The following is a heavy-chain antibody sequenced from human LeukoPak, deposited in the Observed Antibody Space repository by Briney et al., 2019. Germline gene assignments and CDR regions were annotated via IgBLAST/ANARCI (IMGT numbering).Heavy chain of an antibody. J-gene: IGHJ4*02. Sequence: SQTLSLTCALSVGTVSNNSAALKLIRQSPSRGLEWLGRTYYRSKWYNDYAVSVKSRITINPYTSKNQFSLQLNSVTPEDTAGYSGARAGSRSWFVYWGEGTLVTVSS. CDR2: TYYRSKWYN. CDR3: ARAGSRSWFVY. D-gene: IGHD6-13*01. V-gene: IGHV6-1*01. CDR1: VGTVSNNSAA.